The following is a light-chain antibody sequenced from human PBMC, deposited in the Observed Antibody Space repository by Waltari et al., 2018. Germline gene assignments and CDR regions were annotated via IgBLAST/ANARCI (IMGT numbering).Light chain of an antibody. J-gene: IGKJ4*01. V-gene: IGKV3-11*01. CDR3: QQHSRWPLT. CDR2: GAS. Sequence: EIVLTQSPVTLSLSPGERATISCRASQSIGTSLGWYPQKPGQAPRLLIYGASNRATGIPVRFSGSGSGTDFTLTISTLETEDFAVYYCQQHSRWPLTFGGGTKVEI. CDR1: QSIGTS.